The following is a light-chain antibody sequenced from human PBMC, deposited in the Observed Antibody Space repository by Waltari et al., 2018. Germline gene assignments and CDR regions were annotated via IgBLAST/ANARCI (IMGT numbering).Light chain of an antibody. J-gene: IGKJ5*01. V-gene: IGKV4-1*01. CDR1: QSVLYSSNNKNY. CDR2: WAS. Sequence: DXVXTQSPDSXAVSLGEXATINCXSSQSVLYSSNNKNYLAWYQQKPGQPPKLLIYWASTRESGXPDRFSGXGSGTDXTLXXSSLQAEDVXXYYCQQXXSTPLTXXQXTXLEIK. CDR3: QQXXSTPLT.